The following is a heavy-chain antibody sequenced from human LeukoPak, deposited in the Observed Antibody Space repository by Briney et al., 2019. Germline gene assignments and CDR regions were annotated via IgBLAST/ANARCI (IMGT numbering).Heavy chain of an antibody. CDR1: GGSFSADY. Sequence: SETLSLTCAVYGGSFSADYWSWIRQPPGRGLEWIGEINHSGNTRYNPSLKSRVIISVDTSKNQFSLKLSSVTAADTAMYYCARVTMHLWPREDYWGQGTLVTVSS. V-gene: IGHV4-34*01. CDR2: INHSGNT. D-gene: IGHD3-16*01. CDR3: ARVTMHLWPREDY. J-gene: IGHJ4*02.